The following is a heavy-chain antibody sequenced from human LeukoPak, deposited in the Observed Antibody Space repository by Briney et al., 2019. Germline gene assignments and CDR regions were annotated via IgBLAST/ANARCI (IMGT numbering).Heavy chain of an antibody. CDR2: INPSAGST. V-gene: IGHV1-46*01. Sequence: ASVKVSCKASGHTFTSYYIHWVRQAPGQGLEWMGIINPSAGSTSYAQKFQGRVTMTRDTSTSTVYMELSSLRSEDTAVYYCARDKMTTVTALGVRVPFDYWGQGTLVTVSS. D-gene: IGHD4-11*01. J-gene: IGHJ4*02. CDR3: ARDKMTTVTALGVRVPFDY. CDR1: GHTFTSYY.